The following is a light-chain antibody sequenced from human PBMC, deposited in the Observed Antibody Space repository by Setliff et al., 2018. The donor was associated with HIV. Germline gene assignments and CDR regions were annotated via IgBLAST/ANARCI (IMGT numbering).Light chain of an antibody. J-gene: IGLJ1*01. CDR2: QAT. V-gene: IGLV2-23*01. CDR1: SSDVGRYNL. CDR3: CSNTGSNTYV. Sequence: SVLTQPASVSGSPGQSITISCTGTSSDVGRYNLVSWYQQHPGKAPKLMIYQATKRPPGVSNRFSGSKSGNTASLTISGLQAEDEADYYCCSNTGSNTYVFGTGTKGTVL.